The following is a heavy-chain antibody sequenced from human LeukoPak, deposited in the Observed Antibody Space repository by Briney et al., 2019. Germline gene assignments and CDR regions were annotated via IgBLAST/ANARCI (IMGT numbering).Heavy chain of an antibody. CDR1: GGSFSGYY. D-gene: IGHD5-12*01. CDR3: AREGRRGWLRANWLDP. Sequence: SETLSLTCAVYGGSFSGYYWSWIRQPPGKGLEWIGEINHSGSTNYNPSLKSRVTISVDTSKNQFSLKLSSVTAADTAVYYCAREGRRGWLRANWLDPRGQGTLVTVSS. V-gene: IGHV4-34*01. J-gene: IGHJ5*02. CDR2: INHSGST.